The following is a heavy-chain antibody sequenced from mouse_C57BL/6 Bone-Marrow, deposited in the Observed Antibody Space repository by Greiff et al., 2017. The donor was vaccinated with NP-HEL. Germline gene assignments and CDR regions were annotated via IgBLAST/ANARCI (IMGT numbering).Heavy chain of an antibody. J-gene: IGHJ3*01. D-gene: IGHD1-1*01. CDR1: GFTFSSYG. V-gene: IGHV5-6*01. CDR2: ISSGGSYT. Sequence: EVQLVESGGDLVKPGGSLKLSCAASGFTFSSYGMSWVRQTPDKRLEWVATISSGGSYTYYPDSVKGRFTISRDNAKNTLYLQMSSLKSEDTAMYYCAGRYYGSGSAWFAYWGQGTLVTVSA. CDR3: AGRYYGSGSAWFAY.